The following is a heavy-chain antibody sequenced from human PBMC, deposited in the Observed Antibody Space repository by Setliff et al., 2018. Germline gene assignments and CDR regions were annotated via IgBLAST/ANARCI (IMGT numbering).Heavy chain of an antibody. CDR3: ARLPGYCNGGNCYGYYTFDI. J-gene: IGHJ3*02. D-gene: IGHD2-15*01. CDR1: GDSISSSSYY. CDR2: INYSGIT. V-gene: IGHV4-39*01. Sequence: KPSETLSLTCSVSGDSISSSSYYWGWICQPPGKGLEWIGSINYSGITYYSPSLKSRVIVSVDTSKNQFSLKLSSVTAADTAVYYCARLPGYCNGGNCYGYYTFDIWGQGTMVTVS.